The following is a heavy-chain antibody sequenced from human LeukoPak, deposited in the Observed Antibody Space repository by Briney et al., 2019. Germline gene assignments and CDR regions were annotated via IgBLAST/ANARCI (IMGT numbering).Heavy chain of an antibody. CDR2: IRYDGSNK. V-gene: IGHV3-30*02. Sequence: GGSLRLSCAASGFTFSTYAMHWVRQAPGKGLEWVAFIRYDGSNKYYADSVKGRFTISRDNSENTLFLQMNSLRAEDTAVYHCAKVGYDFWSGYYPFDYWGQGTLVTVSS. CDR1: GFTFSTYA. D-gene: IGHD3-3*01. J-gene: IGHJ4*02. CDR3: AKVGYDFWSGYYPFDY.